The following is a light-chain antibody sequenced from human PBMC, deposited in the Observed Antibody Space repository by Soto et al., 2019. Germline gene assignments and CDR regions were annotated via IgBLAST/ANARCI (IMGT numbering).Light chain of an antibody. V-gene: IGKV1-39*01. CDR3: QQSYSTFST. CDR2: AAS. CDR1: QTISSY. Sequence: DIQMTQSPSSLSASVGDRVTITCRASQTISSYLNWYQQKPGKAPKLLIYAASSLQSGVPSRFSGSGSVTYFTLTISSLQPEDFGTYYCQQSYSTFSTFGQGTKVEIK. J-gene: IGKJ1*01.